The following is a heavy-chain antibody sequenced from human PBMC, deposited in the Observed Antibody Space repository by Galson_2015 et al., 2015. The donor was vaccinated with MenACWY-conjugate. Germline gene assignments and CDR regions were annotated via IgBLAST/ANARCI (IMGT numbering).Heavy chain of an antibody. CDR1: GGSISSTNYY. D-gene: IGHD1-26*01. CDR3: ARLRYSGSYYYFDY. Sequence: ETLSLTCNVSGGSISSTNYYWGWIRQSPGRGLEWIGSIYYSGSTNHNPSLKSRVTISVDTSKNQFSLKLSSVTAADTAVYYCARLRYSGSYYYFDYWGQGTLVTVSS. CDR2: IYYSGST. V-gene: IGHV4-39*07. J-gene: IGHJ4*02.